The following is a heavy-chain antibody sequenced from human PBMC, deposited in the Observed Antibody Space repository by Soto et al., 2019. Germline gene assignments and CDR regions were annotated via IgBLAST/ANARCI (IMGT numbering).Heavy chain of an antibody. Sequence: SETLSLTCTVSGGSISSYYWSWIRQPPGKGLEWIGYIYYSGSTNYNPSLKSRVTISVDTSKNQFSLKLSSVTAADTAVYYCARVRCSGGSCYPTNQAWGYGMDVWGQGTTVTVSS. J-gene: IGHJ6*02. CDR3: ARVRCSGGSCYPTNQAWGYGMDV. D-gene: IGHD2-15*01. V-gene: IGHV4-59*01. CDR1: GGSISSYY. CDR2: IYYSGST.